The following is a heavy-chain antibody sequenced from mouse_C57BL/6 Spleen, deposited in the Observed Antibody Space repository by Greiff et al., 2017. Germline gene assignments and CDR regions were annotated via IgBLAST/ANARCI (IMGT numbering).Heavy chain of an antibody. CDR2: IHPNSGST. CDR1: GYTFTSYW. D-gene: IGHD2-5*01. V-gene: IGHV1-64*01. J-gene: IGHJ4*01. Sequence: QVQLQQPGAELVKPGASVKLSCKASGYTFTSYWMHWVKQRPGQGLEWIGMIHPNSGSTNYNEKFKSKATLTVDKSSSTAYMQLSSLTSEDSAVYYCARVPYYSNYLYYAMDYWGQGTSVTVSS. CDR3: ARVPYYSNYLYYAMDY.